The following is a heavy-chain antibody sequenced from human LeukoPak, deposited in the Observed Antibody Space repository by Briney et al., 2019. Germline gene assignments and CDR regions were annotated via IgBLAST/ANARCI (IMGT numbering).Heavy chain of an antibody. CDR2: VYYSGIT. Sequence: PSETLSLTCTVSGGSISSSNSYWVWIRQAPGKGLEWIGSVYYSGITHYNPSLKSRVTVSVDTSKNQFSLKLSSVTAADTAVYYCASTIFGVVINPYYFDYWGQGTLVTVSS. D-gene: IGHD3-3*01. J-gene: IGHJ4*02. CDR3: ASTIFGVVINPYYFDY. V-gene: IGHV4-39*07. CDR1: GGSISSSNSY.